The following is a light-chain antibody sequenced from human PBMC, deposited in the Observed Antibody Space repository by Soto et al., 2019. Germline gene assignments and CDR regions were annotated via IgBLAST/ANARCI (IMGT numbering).Light chain of an antibody. CDR1: SSDVGGYNY. CDR3: SSYTSTSDLGV. Sequence: QSVLTQPASVSGSTGQSITISCTGTSSDVGGYNYVSWYQQHPGKAPKLMIYDVTDRPSGVSNRCSGYKSGNTASLTISGLQAEHEADYYCSSYTSTSDLGVFGGGTQLTVL. V-gene: IGLV2-14*03. J-gene: IGLJ2*01. CDR2: DVT.